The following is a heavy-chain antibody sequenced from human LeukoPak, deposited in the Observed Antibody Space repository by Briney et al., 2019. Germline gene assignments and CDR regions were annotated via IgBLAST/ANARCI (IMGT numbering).Heavy chain of an antibody. CDR3: TREHKEGDWNVPGWYFDL. Sequence: SETLSLTCTVSGGSIGSHYWTWIRQPPGKGLEFIGNVYYTGSTKYNPSLKSRVTISVDTSKNQFSLKLSSVTAADTAVYYCTREHKEGDWNVPGWYFDLWGRGTLVAASS. CDR2: VYYTGST. D-gene: IGHD3-16*01. J-gene: IGHJ2*01. V-gene: IGHV4-59*11. CDR1: GGSIGSHY.